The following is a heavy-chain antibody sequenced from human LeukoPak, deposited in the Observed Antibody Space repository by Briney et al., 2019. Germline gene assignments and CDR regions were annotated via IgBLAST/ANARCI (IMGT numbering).Heavy chain of an antibody. V-gene: IGHV3-7*03. CDR3: ATPLDYYDRSDSHQGGD. J-gene: IGHJ4*02. CDR1: GFTFNRHW. CDR2: IKHDGSEK. D-gene: IGHD3-22*01. Sequence: GGSLRLSCAASGFTFNRHWMTWVRQAPGKGLEWVANIKHDGSEKNYVDSVKGRFTISRDNAKNSLYLQMNSLRAEDTAVYYCATPLDYYDRSDSHQGGDWGQGTLVTVSS.